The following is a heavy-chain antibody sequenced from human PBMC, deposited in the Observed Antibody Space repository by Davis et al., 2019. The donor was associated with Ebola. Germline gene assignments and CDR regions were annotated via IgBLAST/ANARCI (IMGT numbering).Heavy chain of an antibody. CDR3: ARVYRSLGDITIFGVVIEGIDY. Sequence: SLKISCAASGFTFSSYGMHWVRQAPGKGLEWVAVISYDGSNKYYADSVKGRFTISRDNSKNTLYLQMNSLRAEDTAVFYCARVYRSLGDITIFGVVIEGIDYWGQGTLVTVSS. CDR1: GFTFSSYG. J-gene: IGHJ4*02. V-gene: IGHV3-30*03. D-gene: IGHD3-3*01. CDR2: ISYDGSNK.